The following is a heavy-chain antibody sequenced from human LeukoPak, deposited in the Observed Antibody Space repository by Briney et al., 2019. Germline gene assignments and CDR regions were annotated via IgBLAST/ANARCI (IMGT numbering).Heavy chain of an antibody. CDR2: ISYDGSNK. V-gene: IGHV3-30*04. CDR1: GFTFSSYA. J-gene: IGHJ6*03. Sequence: PGGSLRLSCAASGFTFSSYAMHWVRQAPGKGLEWVAVISYDGSNKYYADSVKGRFTISRDNSKNTLYLQMNSLRAEDTAVYYCARDGSSSRDYYYYYMDVWGKGTTVTVSS. CDR3: ARDGSSSRDYYYYYMDV. D-gene: IGHD6-6*01.